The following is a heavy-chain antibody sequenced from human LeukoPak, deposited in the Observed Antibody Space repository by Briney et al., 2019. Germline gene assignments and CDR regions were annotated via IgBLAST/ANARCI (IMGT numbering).Heavy chain of an antibody. CDR1: GFTFSSYA. CDR2: IWYDGSHT. Sequence: GRSLRLSCAASGFTFSSYAMRWVRQAPGKGLEWVGDIWYDGSHTYYADSVKGRFTISRDNSMNTLYMQMNSLRGEDAAVYYCVRGGYCSGTSCAHYDGMDVWGQGTTVTVSS. J-gene: IGHJ6*02. D-gene: IGHD2-2*01. V-gene: IGHV3-33*08. CDR3: VRGGYCSGTSCAHYDGMDV.